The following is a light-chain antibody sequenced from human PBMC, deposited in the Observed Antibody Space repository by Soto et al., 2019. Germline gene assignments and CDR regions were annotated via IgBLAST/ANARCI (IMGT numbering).Light chain of an antibody. V-gene: IGKV1-9*01. CDR1: QAISNS. Sequence: PLPRSHFLMSLSAGARANTTGRASQAISNSLAWYPKHPGKDPNILIYSASTLQSGVPSRFSGGGSGTEFNLTISRLQTEDFATYYCQQQYRYSITFGQGT. CDR3: QQQYRYSIT. CDR2: SAS. J-gene: IGKJ5*01.